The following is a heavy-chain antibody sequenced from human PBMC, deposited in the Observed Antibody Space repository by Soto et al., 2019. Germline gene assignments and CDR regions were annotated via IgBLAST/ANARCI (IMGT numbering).Heavy chain of an antibody. Sequence: SETLSLTCTVSGGSISSGDYYWSWIRQPPGKGLEWIGYIYYSGSTYYNPSLKSRVTISVDTSKNQFSLKLSSVTAADTAVYYCAGDRGGGGYYDSSGYYGIWGQGTMVTV. CDR3: AGDRGGGGYYDSSGYYGI. CDR2: IYYSGST. J-gene: IGHJ3*02. CDR1: GGSISSGDYY. V-gene: IGHV4-30-4*01. D-gene: IGHD3-22*01.